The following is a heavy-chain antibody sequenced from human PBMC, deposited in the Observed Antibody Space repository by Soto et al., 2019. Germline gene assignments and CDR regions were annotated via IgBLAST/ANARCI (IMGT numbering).Heavy chain of an antibody. Sequence: PGGSLRLSCAASGFTFSSYAMSWVRQAPGKGLEWVSAISGSGGSTYYADSVKGRFTISRDNSKNTLYLQMNSLRAEDTAVYYCAKDAPITIFGVEQTYYYCGMDVWGQGTTVTVSS. CDR1: GFTFSSYA. CDR3: AKDAPITIFGVEQTYYYCGMDV. V-gene: IGHV3-23*01. D-gene: IGHD3-3*01. J-gene: IGHJ6*02. CDR2: ISGSGGST.